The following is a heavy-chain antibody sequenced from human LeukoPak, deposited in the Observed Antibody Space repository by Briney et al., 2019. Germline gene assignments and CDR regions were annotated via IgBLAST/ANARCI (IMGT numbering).Heavy chain of an antibody. V-gene: IGHV1-18*01. Sequence: GASVKVSCKASGYTFTSYGFSWVRQAPGQGLEWMGWISAYNGNTNYAQNLQGRVTMTTDTSTSTAYMELRSLRSDDTAAYYCARAPGSLAYSSGWPARYYGMDVWGQGTTVTVSS. CDR1: GYTFTSYG. J-gene: IGHJ6*02. CDR2: ISAYNGNT. D-gene: IGHD6-19*01. CDR3: ARAPGSLAYSSGWPARYYGMDV.